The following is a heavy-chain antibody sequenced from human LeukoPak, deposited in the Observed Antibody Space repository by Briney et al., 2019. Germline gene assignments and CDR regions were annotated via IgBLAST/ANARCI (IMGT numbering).Heavy chain of an antibody. CDR1: GFIFSSYS. Sequence: GGSLRLSCAASGFIFSSYSMNWVRQAPGKGLEWVSGISWNSGSIGYADSVKGRFTISRDNAKNSLYLQMNSLRAEDTALYYCAKDRSGRYSSSWYDYWGQGTLVTVSS. D-gene: IGHD6-13*01. CDR3: AKDRSGRYSSSWYDY. CDR2: ISWNSGSI. J-gene: IGHJ4*02. V-gene: IGHV3-9*01.